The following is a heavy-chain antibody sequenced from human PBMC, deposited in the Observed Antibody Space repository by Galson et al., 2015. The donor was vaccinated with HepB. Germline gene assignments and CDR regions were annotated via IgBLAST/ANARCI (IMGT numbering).Heavy chain of an antibody. V-gene: IGHV3-66*01. Sequence: SLRLSCAASGFTVSSNYMRWVRQAPGTGLECVSVIYTGGNTYYADSVKARFTIYRDNSKNTLHLQMNHLRVEDTAVYYCARGGTVGATDLDYWGQGTLVTVSS. CDR2: IYTGGNT. D-gene: IGHD1-26*01. CDR3: ARGGTVGATDLDY. J-gene: IGHJ4*02. CDR1: GFTVSSNY.